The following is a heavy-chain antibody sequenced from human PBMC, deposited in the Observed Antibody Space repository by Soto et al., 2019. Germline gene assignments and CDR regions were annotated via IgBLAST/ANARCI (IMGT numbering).Heavy chain of an antibody. CDR2: INSDGSST. J-gene: IGHJ6*02. Sequence: PGGSLRLSCAASGFTFSSYWMHWVRKAPGKGLVWVSRINSDGSSTSYADSVKGRFTISRDNAKNTLYLQMNSLRAEDTAVYYCARDPTLTGAVHYYYYYGMDVWGQGTTVTVSS. V-gene: IGHV3-74*01. CDR3: ARDPTLTGAVHYYYYYGMDV. CDR1: GFTFSSYW. D-gene: IGHD7-27*01.